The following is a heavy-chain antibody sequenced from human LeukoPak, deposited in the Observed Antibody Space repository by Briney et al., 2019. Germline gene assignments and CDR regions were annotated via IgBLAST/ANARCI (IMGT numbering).Heavy chain of an antibody. D-gene: IGHD2-2*01. J-gene: IGHJ6*03. CDR2: ISAYNGNT. Sequence: ASVKVSCKASGYTFTDYYMHWVRQAPGQGLEWMGWISAYNGNTNYAQKLQGRVTMTTDTSTSTAYMELRSLRSDDTAVYYCARDGPLGYCSSTSCYLYYYYYMDVWGKGTTVTISS. CDR1: GYTFTDYY. CDR3: ARDGPLGYCSSTSCYLYYYYYMDV. V-gene: IGHV1-18*04.